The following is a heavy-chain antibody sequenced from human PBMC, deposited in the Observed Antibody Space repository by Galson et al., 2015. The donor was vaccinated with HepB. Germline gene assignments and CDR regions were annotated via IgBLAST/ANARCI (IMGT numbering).Heavy chain of an antibody. CDR2: ISAYNGNT. CDR1: GYTFTSYG. Sequence: SVKVSCKASGYTFTSYGISWVRQAPGQGLEWMGWISAYNGNTNYAQKLQGRVTMTTDTSTSTAYMELRSLRSDDTAVYYCARGDGDYVNYYYYGMDVWGQGTTVTVSS. V-gene: IGHV1-18*04. J-gene: IGHJ6*02. D-gene: IGHD4-17*01. CDR3: ARGDGDYVNYYYYGMDV.